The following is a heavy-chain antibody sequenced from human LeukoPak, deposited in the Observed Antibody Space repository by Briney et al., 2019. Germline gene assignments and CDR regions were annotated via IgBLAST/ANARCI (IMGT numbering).Heavy chain of an antibody. J-gene: IGHJ6*02. CDR2: FSVDGTST. Sequence: GGTLRLSCAASGFTFDDYAMHWVPRAPGKGLEWVSLFSVDGTSTYYADSVKGRFTISRDNSKNSLFLQMNGLRTEDTALYYCAKDITEMATTEYYYYGMDVWGQGTTVTVSS. D-gene: IGHD5-24*01. CDR1: GFTFDDYA. CDR3: AKDITEMATTEYYYYGMDV. V-gene: IGHV3-43*02.